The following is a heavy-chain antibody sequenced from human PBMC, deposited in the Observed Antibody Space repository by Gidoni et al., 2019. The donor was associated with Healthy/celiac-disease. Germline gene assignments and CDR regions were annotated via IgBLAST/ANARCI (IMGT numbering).Heavy chain of an antibody. CDR3: ARRVTQPLYYYYYGMDV. CDR1: GGSISSSSYY. Sequence: QLQLQESGPGLVKPSETLSLTCTVSGGSISSSSYYWGWIRQPPGKGLEWIGSIYYSGSTYYNPSLKSRVTISVDTSKNQFSLKLSSVTAADTAVYYCARRVTQPLYYYYYGMDVWGQGTTVTVSS. CDR2: IYYSGST. D-gene: IGHD4-4*01. J-gene: IGHJ6*02. V-gene: IGHV4-39*01.